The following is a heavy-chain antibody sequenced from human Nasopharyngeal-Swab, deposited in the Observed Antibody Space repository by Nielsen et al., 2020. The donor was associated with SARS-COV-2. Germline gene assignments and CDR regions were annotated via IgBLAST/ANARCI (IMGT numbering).Heavy chain of an antibody. D-gene: IGHD3-16*01. CDR1: GFTFSSYA. V-gene: IGHV3-23*03. J-gene: IGHJ4*02. CDR3: AKPPGDYVWGSYYFDY. CDR2: IYSGGSST. Sequence: GESLKISCAVSGFTFSSYAMSWVRQAPGKGLEWVSVIYSGGSSTYYADSVKGRFTISRDNSKNTLYLQMNSLRAEDTAVYYCAKPPGDYVWGSYYFDYWGQGTLVTVSS.